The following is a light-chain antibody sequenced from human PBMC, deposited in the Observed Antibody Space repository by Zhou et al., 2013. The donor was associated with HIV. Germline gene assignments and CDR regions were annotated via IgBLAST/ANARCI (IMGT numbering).Light chain of an antibody. J-gene: IGKJ1*01. CDR3: QQYYSYPWT. CDR1: QSVGKS. Sequence: DIQMTQSPSTLSASVGDRVTITCRASQSVGKSLAWYQQKPGTAPKLLLYKASTLQSGVPSRFSGSGSGTEFILTISGLQPDDFATFYCQQYYSYPWTFGQGTKVEV. V-gene: IGKV1-5*03. CDR2: KAS.